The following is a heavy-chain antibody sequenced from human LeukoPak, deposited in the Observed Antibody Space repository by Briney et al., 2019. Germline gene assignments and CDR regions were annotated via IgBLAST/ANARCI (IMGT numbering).Heavy chain of an antibody. V-gene: IGHV3-49*04. J-gene: IGHJ4*02. Sequence: GGSLRLSCTASGFTFGDYAMTWVRQAPGKGRDWVGFISSEAYGGTPEYAASVKGRFTISRDDSKSIAYLQMNSLKTEDTAVYYCTRDQTPYYWGQGTLVTVSS. CDR3: TRDQTPYY. CDR2: ISSEAYGGTP. CDR1: GFTFGDYA.